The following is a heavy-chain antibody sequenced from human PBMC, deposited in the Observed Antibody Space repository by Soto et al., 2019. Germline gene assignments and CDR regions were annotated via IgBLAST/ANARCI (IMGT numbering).Heavy chain of an antibody. CDR2: VTGTSAFT. CDR3: ARDNLAFQGAFDL. J-gene: IGHJ4*02. CDR1: GFVFSDFQ. V-gene: IGHV3-21*01. Sequence: GGSLRLSCAASGFVFSDFQFNWVRQAPGGGLEWLSSVTGTSAFTEYAESIEGRFTISRDNPNKLLFLHMDNLRPEDTAVYYCARDNLAFQGAFDLWGQGTLVTVSS. D-gene: IGHD3-16*01.